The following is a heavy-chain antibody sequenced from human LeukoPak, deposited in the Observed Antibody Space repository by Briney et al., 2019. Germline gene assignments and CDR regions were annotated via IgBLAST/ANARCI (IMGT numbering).Heavy chain of an antibody. V-gene: IGHV1-69*16. Sequence: SVKVSCKASGGTFSSYTISWVRQAPGQGLEWMGRIIPILGIANYAQKFQGRVTITTDESTSTAYMELSSLRSEDTAVYYCARVLGNYVWGSYRYDYYFDYWGQGTLVTVSS. CDR3: ARVLGNYVWGSYRYDYYFDY. CDR1: GGTFSSYT. D-gene: IGHD3-16*02. J-gene: IGHJ4*02. CDR2: IIPILGIA.